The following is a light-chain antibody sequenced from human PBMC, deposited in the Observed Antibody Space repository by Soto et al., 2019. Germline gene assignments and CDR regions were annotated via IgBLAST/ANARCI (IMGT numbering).Light chain of an antibody. Sequence: IVLTQSPDTLSLSPGERATLSCRASQSVSSSFLAWYQQKPGQAPRLLIYGASSRASGIPDRFSGSGSGTDFTLTISRQEPEDFAVYYCQQYGTSRGTFGQGTKLEIK. V-gene: IGKV3-20*01. CDR3: QQYGTSRGT. CDR2: GAS. J-gene: IGKJ2*01. CDR1: QSVSSSF.